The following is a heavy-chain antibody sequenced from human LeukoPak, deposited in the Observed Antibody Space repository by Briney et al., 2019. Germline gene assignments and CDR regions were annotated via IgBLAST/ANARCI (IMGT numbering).Heavy chain of an antibody. V-gene: IGHV4-39*01. J-gene: IGHJ4*02. CDR2: ISYSGNT. CDR1: GGSISSSSYF. CDR3: AIPPPRRSSGYYPFDY. D-gene: IGHD6-19*01. Sequence: SSETLSLTCSVSGGSISSSSYFWAWVRQPPGKGLEWIASISYSGNTYYNPSLKSRVTISLDASKNQLFLRVTSVIAADSAIYYCAIPPPRRSSGYYPFDYWGQGTLVTVSS.